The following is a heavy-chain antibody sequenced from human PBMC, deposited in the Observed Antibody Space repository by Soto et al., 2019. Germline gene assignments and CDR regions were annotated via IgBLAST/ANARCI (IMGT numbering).Heavy chain of an antibody. CDR3: ARVVPDTRYYHYSMDV. J-gene: IGHJ6*03. CDR2: IIPILGIA. D-gene: IGHD5-18*01. Sequence: ASVKVSCKASGGTFSSYTISWVRQAPGQGLEWMGRIIPILGIANYAQKFQGRVTITADKSTSTAYMELSSLRSEDTAVYYCARVVPDTRYYHYSMDVCGKGPTLTVSS. V-gene: IGHV1-69*02. CDR1: GGTFSSYT.